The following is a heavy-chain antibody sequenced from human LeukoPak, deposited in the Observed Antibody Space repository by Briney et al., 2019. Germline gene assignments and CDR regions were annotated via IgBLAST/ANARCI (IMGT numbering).Heavy chain of an antibody. D-gene: IGHD6-13*01. CDR3: ARQIWGSSWYPLRGWFDP. CDR1: GGSFSGYY. CDR2: INHSGST. Sequence: SETLSLTCAVYGGSFSGYYWSWIRQPPGKGLEWIGEINHSGSTNYNPSLKSRVTISVDTSKNQFSLKLSSVTAADTAVYYCARQIWGSSWYPLRGWFDPWGQGTLVTVSS. V-gene: IGHV4-34*01. J-gene: IGHJ5*02.